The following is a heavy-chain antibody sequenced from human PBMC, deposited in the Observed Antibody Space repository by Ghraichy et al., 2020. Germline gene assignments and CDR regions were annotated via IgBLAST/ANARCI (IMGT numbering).Heavy chain of an antibody. CDR3: GKQPLTGYAGDY. CDR2: ISGGGGFS. J-gene: IGHJ4*02. CDR1: GFTFSSYS. V-gene: IGHV3-23*01. Sequence: GGSLRLSCVASGFTFSSYSMSWVRQAPGKGLEWVSRISGGGGFSFYADSVKGRFTSSRDNSKNTLYLQMSSLRAEDTAVYYCGKQPLTGYAGDYWCQGTLVTVSS. D-gene: IGHD5-12*01.